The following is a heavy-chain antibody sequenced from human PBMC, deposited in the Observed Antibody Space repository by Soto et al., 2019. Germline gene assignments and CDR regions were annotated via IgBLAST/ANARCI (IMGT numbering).Heavy chain of an antibody. CDR1: GGSISSYY. Sequence: SETLSLTCTVSGGSISSYYWSWIRQPPGKGLEWIGYIYYSGSTNYNPSLKSRVTISVDTSKNQFSLKLSSVTAADTAVYYCARVKTGYSYGYYYYGMDVWGQWTTVTVS. V-gene: IGHV4-59*01. CDR2: IYYSGST. D-gene: IGHD5-18*01. CDR3: ARVKTGYSYGYYYYGMDV. J-gene: IGHJ6*02.